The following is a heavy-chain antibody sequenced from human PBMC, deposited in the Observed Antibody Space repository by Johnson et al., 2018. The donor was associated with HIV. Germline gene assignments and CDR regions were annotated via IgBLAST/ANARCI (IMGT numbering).Heavy chain of an antibody. CDR3: ARGFCSNGVCSSLLGFDAFDI. Sequence: VQLVESGGGLVQPGGSLRLSCSASGFSVSSNYMSWVRQAPGKGLAWVSSIYCGGRTYYADSVKGRFSISRDTSKNTLDLQMNSLRAEDTAVYFCARGFCSNGVCSSLLGFDAFDIWGQGTTVTVSS. J-gene: IGHJ3*02. D-gene: IGHD2-8*01. V-gene: IGHV3-66*02. CDR1: GFSVSSNY. CDR2: IYCGGRT.